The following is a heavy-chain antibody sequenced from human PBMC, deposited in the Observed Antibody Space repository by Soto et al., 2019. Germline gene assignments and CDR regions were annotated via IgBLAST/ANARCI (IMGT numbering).Heavy chain of an antibody. V-gene: IGHV1-69*01. CDR2: IIPIVGPA. CDR1: GFTFSRFG. CDR3: AIPSGITGMNHYYWYGMDV. J-gene: IGHJ6*02. D-gene: IGHD1-20*01. Sequence: PGGSLRLSCAASGFTFSRFGMHWVRQAPGQGLEWMGGIIPIVGPANYAQKFQGRVTITADESTSTAYMELSSLRSEDAAVYYCAIPSGITGMNHYYWYGMDVWGQGTTVTVSS.